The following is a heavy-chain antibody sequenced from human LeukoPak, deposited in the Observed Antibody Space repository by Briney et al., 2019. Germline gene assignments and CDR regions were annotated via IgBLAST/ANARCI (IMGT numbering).Heavy chain of an antibody. Sequence: SETLSLTCTVSGGSISSYYWSWIRQPAGKGLEWIGRIYTSGSTNYNPSLKSRVTMSVDTSKNQFSLKLSSVTAADTAVYHCARDLGYCSSTSCRYFEHWGQGTLVTVSS. D-gene: IGHD2-2*01. J-gene: IGHJ4*02. CDR2: IYTSGST. CDR3: ARDLGYCSSTSCRYFEH. CDR1: GGSISSYY. V-gene: IGHV4-4*07.